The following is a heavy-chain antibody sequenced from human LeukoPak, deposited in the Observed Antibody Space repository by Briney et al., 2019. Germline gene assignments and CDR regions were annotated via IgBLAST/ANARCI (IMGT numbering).Heavy chain of an antibody. CDR2: IWYDGSNK. Sequence: GRSLRLSCAASGFTFSSYGMHWVRQAPGKGLERVAVIWYDGSNKYYADSVKGRFTISRDNSKNTLYLQMNSLRAEDTAVYYCARKMMVRGAPDYWGQGTLVTVSS. V-gene: IGHV3-33*01. D-gene: IGHD3-10*01. CDR3: ARKMMVRGAPDY. J-gene: IGHJ4*02. CDR1: GFTFSSYG.